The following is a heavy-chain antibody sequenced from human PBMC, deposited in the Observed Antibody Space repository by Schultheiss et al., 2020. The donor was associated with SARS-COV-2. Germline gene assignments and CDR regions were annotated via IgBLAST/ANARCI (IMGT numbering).Heavy chain of an antibody. V-gene: IGHV3-30*19. Sequence: GGSLRLSCAASGFTFSSYGMHWVRQAPGKGLEWVAVIWYDGSNKYYADSVKGRFTISRDNSKNTLYLQMNSLRAEDTAVYYCARNKATRPFTVFGPSHIWGQGTVVTVSS. CDR1: GFTFSSYG. D-gene: IGHD5-24*01. CDR2: IWYDGSNK. J-gene: IGHJ3*02. CDR3: ARNKATRPFTVFGPSHI.